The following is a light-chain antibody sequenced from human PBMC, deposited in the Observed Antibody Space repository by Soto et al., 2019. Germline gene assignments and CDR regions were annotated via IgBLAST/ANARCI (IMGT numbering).Light chain of an antibody. CDR1: QSLLHSNGYNY. J-gene: IGKJ2*01. Sequence: DIVMTQSPLSLPVTPGEPASISCRSSQSLLHSNGYNYLDWYLQKPGQSPQLLIYLGSNRASGVPDRVSGSGSGTDFTLKISRVEAEDVGVYYCMQARPTQYTFGQGTKLELK. V-gene: IGKV2-28*01. CDR2: LGS. CDR3: MQARPTQYT.